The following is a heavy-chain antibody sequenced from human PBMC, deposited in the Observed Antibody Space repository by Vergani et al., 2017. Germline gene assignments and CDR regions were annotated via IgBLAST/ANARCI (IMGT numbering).Heavy chain of an antibody. CDR2: ISSSGSTI. CDR1: GFTFSSYE. Sequence: EVQLVESGGGLVQPGGSLRLSCAASGFTFSSYEMNWVRQAPGKGLEWVSYISSSGSTIYYADSVKGRFTISRDNAKNSLYLQMNSLRAEDTAVYYCARAPRGITIFGAINWFDPWGQGTLVTVSS. CDR3: ARAPRGITIFGAINWFDP. V-gene: IGHV3-48*03. J-gene: IGHJ5*02. D-gene: IGHD3-3*01.